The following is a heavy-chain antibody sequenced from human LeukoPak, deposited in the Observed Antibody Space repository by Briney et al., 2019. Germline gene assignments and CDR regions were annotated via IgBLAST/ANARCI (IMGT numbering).Heavy chain of an antibody. CDR3: ARSGRGCGGDCYYFDY. CDR1: GYTFTSYG. J-gene: IGHJ4*02. V-gene: IGHV1-18*01. Sequence: GASVKVSCKASGYTFTSYGISWVRQAPGQGLEWMGWISAYNGNTNYAQELQGRVTMTTDTSTSTAYMELRSLRSDDTAVYYCARSGRGCGGDCYYFDYWGQGTLVTVSS. D-gene: IGHD2-21*02. CDR2: ISAYNGNT.